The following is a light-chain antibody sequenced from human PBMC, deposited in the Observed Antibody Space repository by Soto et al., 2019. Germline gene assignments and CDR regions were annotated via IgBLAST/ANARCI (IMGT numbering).Light chain of an antibody. J-gene: IGKJ5*01. CDR1: QSVIVG. CDR3: QQRSNWPPIT. V-gene: IGKV3-11*01. Sequence: EIVMTQSPGTLSVSPGERFILSYRAGQSVIVGLALYQQKAVQTPRLLISGASNRATGIAARFSGSGSGTAFTLTISSLEPEDFAVYYCQQRSNWPPITFGQGTRLEIK. CDR2: GAS.